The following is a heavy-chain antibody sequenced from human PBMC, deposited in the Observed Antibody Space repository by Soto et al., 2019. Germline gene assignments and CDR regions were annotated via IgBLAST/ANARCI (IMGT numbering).Heavy chain of an antibody. CDR1: GFTFGDYA. CDR3: TRDGGSYYYYYGMDV. J-gene: IGHJ6*02. Sequence: QSGGSLRLSCTASGFTFGDYAMSWSRQAPGKGLEWVGFIRSKAYGGTTEYAASVKGRFTISRDDSKSIAYLQMNSLKTEDTAVYYCTRDGGSYYYYYGMDVWGQGTTVTVSS. V-gene: IGHV3-49*03. D-gene: IGHD1-26*01. CDR2: IRSKAYGGTT.